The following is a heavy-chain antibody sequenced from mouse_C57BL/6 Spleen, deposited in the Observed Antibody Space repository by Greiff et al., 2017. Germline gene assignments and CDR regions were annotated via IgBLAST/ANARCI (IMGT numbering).Heavy chain of an antibody. Sequence: QVQLKQPGAELVMPGASVKLSCKASGYTFTSYWMHWVKQRPGQGLEWIGEIDPYDSYTNSNQKFKGKSTLTVDKSSSTAYMQLSSLTSEDSAVYYCALYSNYAWFAYWGQGTLVTVSA. CDR3: ALYSNYAWFAY. CDR1: GYTFTSYW. CDR2: IDPYDSYT. J-gene: IGHJ3*01. D-gene: IGHD2-5*01. V-gene: IGHV1-69*01.